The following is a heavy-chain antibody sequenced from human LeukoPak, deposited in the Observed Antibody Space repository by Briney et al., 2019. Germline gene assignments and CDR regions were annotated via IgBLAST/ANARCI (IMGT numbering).Heavy chain of an antibody. D-gene: IGHD3-22*01. J-gene: IGHJ4*02. CDR1: GFTFSSYA. Sequence: PGRSLRQSCATPGFTFSSYAMHRVRQAPGKGLERVQVISYDGSNKYYADSVKGRFTISRDNSKNTLYLQMNSLRAEDTAVYYCAGRNYYDSSGYTFDYWGQGTLVTVSS. CDR2: ISYDGSNK. V-gene: IGHV3-30-3*01. CDR3: AGRNYYDSSGYTFDY.